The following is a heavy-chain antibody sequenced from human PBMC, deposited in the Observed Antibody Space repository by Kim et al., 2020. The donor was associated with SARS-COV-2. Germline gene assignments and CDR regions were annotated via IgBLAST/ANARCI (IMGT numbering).Heavy chain of an antibody. J-gene: IGHJ4*02. CDR2: IYPADSDT. D-gene: IGHD1-26*01. Sequence: GESLKISCQGSGYNYTNYWIAWVRQMPGKGLEWRGIIYPADSDTRYSPSFHGQVTISADKSITTAYLQWSSLKASDTAMYYCARRAVGATYFDYWGQGTLVTVSS. CDR1: GYNYTNYW. CDR3: ARRAVGATYFDY. V-gene: IGHV5-51*01.